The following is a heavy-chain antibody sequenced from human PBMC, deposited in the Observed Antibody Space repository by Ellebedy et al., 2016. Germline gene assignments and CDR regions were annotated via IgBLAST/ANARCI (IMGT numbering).Heavy chain of an antibody. J-gene: IGHJ5*02. V-gene: IGHV3-30-3*01. D-gene: IGHD1-1*01. CDR1: GFTFSNYA. CDR3: ARGPAGTTSGWFDP. Sequence: GESLKISCVASGFTFSNYAMQWVRHTPDKGLEWVAVIRDDGSEKYYADSVKGRFTISRDNSKNTLYLQMNSLRTEDTAVYYCARGPAGTTSGWFDPWGQGTLVTVSS. CDR2: IRDDGSEK.